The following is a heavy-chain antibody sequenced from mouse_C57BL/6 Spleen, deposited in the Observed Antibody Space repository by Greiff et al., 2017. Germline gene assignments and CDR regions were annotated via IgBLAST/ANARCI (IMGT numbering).Heavy chain of an antibody. CDR3: ARGGSYYYYAMDY. J-gene: IGHJ4*01. V-gene: IGHV1-4*01. CDR1: GYTFTSYT. CDR2: INPSSGYT. D-gene: IGHD1-1*01. Sequence: QVQLQQSGADLARPGASVKMSCKASGYTFTSYTMHWVKQRPGQGLEWIGDINPSSGYTKYNQKFKDKATLTADKSSSTAYMQLSSLTSEDSAVYYCARGGSYYYYAMDYWGQGTSVTVSS.